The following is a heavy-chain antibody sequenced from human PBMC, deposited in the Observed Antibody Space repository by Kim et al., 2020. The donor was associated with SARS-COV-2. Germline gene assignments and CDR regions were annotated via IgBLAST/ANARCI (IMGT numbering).Heavy chain of an antibody. V-gene: IGHV4-59*01. D-gene: IGHD3-16*01. Sequence: SETLSLTCTVSGGSISSYYWSWIRQPPGKGLEWIGYIYYSGSTNYNHSLTSRVTISVDTSKNHFSLKLSSVTAADTAVYYCATYVGKGYYFDNWGQGTLVTVSS. CDR2: IYYSGST. J-gene: IGHJ4*02. CDR3: ATYVGKGYYFDN. CDR1: GGSISSYY.